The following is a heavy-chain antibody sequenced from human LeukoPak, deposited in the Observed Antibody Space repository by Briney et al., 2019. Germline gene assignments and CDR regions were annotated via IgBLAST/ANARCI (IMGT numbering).Heavy chain of an antibody. D-gene: IGHD4-17*01. J-gene: IGHJ6*02. V-gene: IGHV1-2*02. CDR3: ARISTVTTSPYYYYYYGMDV. Sequence: ASVKVSCKASGYTFTGYYMHWVRQAPGQGLEWMGWINPNSGGTNYAQKFQGRVTMTRDTSISTAYMELRSLRSDDTAVYYCARISTVTTSPYYYYYYGMDVWAKGPRSPSP. CDR1: GYTFTGYY. CDR2: INPNSGGT.